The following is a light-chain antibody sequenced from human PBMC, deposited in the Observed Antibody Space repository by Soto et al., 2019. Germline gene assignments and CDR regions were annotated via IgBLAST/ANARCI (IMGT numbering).Light chain of an antibody. CDR1: SSNIGINT. Sequence: QSVLTQPPSASGTPGQTITISCSGGSSNIGINTVSWYEHLPGTAPRLLIYGNNQRPSGVPDRFSGSKSGTSASLAISGLQSDDEAVYYCYSYAGRNIWVFGGGTKLTVL. V-gene: IGLV1-44*01. CDR2: GNN. CDR3: YSYAGRNIWV. J-gene: IGLJ3*02.